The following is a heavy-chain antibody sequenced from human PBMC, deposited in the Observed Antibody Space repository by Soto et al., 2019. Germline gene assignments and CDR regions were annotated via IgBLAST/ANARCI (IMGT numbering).Heavy chain of an antibody. CDR1: GFTFSSYA. V-gene: IGHV3-23*01. Sequence: EVQLLESGGGLVQPGGSLRLSCAASGFTFSSYAISWVRQAPGKGLEWVSAISGSGGSTYYADSVKGRFTISRDNSKKKMYLQMNCLSAEDTAVYYCAKGIAVAGSIGWFDPWGQGTLVTVSS. CDR3: AKGIAVAGSIGWFDP. J-gene: IGHJ5*02. D-gene: IGHD6-19*01. CDR2: ISGSGGST.